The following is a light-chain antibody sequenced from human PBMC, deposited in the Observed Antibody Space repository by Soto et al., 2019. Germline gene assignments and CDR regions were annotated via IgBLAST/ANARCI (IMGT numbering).Light chain of an antibody. CDR3: QQGYSTPYS. V-gene: IGKV1-39*01. J-gene: IGKJ2*03. CDR2: AAS. Sequence: DIQMTQSPSSLSASVGDRVTITCRASQSISSYLNWYQQKPGEAPKFLIYAASSLQSGVPSRFSGSGSGTDFTLTISSLQPEDFATYYCQQGYSTPYSFGQGTKVDIK. CDR1: QSISSY.